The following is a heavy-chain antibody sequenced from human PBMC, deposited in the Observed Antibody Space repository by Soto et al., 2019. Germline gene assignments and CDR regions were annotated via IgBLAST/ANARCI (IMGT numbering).Heavy chain of an antibody. CDR2: INPSGGST. J-gene: IGHJ4*02. Sequence: VKVSCRASGYTFTSHYMHWVRQAPGQGLEWMGIINPSGGSTTYAQNLQGRVTMTRDTSTSTVYMELSSLRSEDTAIYYCAVSYSDFDYWGQGTLVTVSS. V-gene: IGHV1-46*01. CDR3: AVSYSDFDY. D-gene: IGHD4-4*01. CDR1: GYTFTSHY.